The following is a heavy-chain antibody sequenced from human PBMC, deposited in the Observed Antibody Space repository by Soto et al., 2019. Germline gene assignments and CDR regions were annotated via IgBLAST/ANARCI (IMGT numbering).Heavy chain of an antibody. D-gene: IGHD6-25*01. CDR2: ISGHNGVT. V-gene: IGHV1-18*04. J-gene: IGHJ4*02. CDR1: GYTCTSSG. Sequence: QVQLVQSGPEVKKPEASVKVSCKTSGYTCTSSGISWVRQAPGQGPEWMGWISGHNGVTNFARNFQDRVTLTIDSSTTTADMEVRSLSVADTAIYYCARDQGGYGIFDDCGQGTLVTVSS. CDR3: ARDQGGYGIFDD.